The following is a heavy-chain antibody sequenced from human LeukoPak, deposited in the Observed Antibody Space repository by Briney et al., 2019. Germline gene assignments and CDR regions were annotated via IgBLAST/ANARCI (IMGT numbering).Heavy chain of an antibody. V-gene: IGHV1-18*01. D-gene: IGHD3-3*01. CDR1: GYTFTSYG. CDR2: IIAYNGNT. Sequence: ASVKLSCKASGYTFTSYGISWGRQSHGQGREWMSSIIAYNGNTNYAQKLQGRVTMTTDTSTSTAYMELRSLRSDDTAVYYCARPQPYYDFWSGDTSSWFDPWGQGTLVTVSS. CDR3: ARPQPYYDFWSGDTSSWFDP. J-gene: IGHJ5*02.